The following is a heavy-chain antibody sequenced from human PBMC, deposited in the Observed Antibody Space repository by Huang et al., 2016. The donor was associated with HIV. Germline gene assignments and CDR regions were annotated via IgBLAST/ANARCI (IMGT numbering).Heavy chain of an antibody. CDR2: ILDDGSNK. J-gene: IGHJ1*01. Sequence: QVQLVESGGGVVQPGRSMRLSCAASGFTFSSYGMYWVRQAKGKVVEWVAVILDDGSNKYDADSVKGLFTISRDNSKNTLYLQMNSLKTEDTAVYYCALKGDSSGWEYFRHWGQGTLVTVSS. CDR1: GFTFSSYG. CDR3: ALKGDSSGWEYFRH. D-gene: IGHD6-19*01. V-gene: IGHV3-30*03.